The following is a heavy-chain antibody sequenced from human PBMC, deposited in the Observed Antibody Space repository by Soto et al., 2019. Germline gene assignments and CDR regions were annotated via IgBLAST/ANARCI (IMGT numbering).Heavy chain of an antibody. Sequence: EVHLAESGGGLVQPGGSLRLSCAASGLIFSSYSMNWVRQAPGKGLEWVSYIDSSSSDIHYAESVRGRFTISRDNAKKSLFLQMDSLRVEDTAVYYCARDRPVDVVPTIPTYYYYMDVWGKGTTVTVSS. J-gene: IGHJ6*03. CDR3: ARDRPVDVVPTIPTYYYYMDV. CDR2: IDSSSSDI. CDR1: GLIFSSYS. V-gene: IGHV3-48*01. D-gene: IGHD5-12*01.